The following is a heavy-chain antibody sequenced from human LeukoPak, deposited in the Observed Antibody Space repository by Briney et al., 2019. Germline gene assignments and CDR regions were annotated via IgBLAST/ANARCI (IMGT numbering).Heavy chain of an antibody. J-gene: IGHJ6*02. CDR2: IYYSGST. V-gene: IGHV4-59*01. CDR3: ARDRTYCDDSSASPVHNYYYGMDV. D-gene: IGHD3-22*01. CDR1: GGSISSYY. Sequence: PSDTLSLICTVSGGSISSYYWSWIRQPPGKGLEWIGYIYYSGSTNYNPSLKSRVTISVDTSKNQFSLKLSSVCAADTAVYYCARDRTYCDDSSASPVHNYYYGMDVWGQGSTVTVSS.